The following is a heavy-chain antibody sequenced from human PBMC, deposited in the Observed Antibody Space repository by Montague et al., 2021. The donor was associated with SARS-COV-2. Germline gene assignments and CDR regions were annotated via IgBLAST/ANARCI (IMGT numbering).Heavy chain of an antibody. CDR1: GGSIGTNY. J-gene: IGHJ5*02. CDR2: AYHNGRT. D-gene: IGHD2-2*01. CDR3: ARSRFVVVPAAMSFGHSYFDP. Sequence: SETLSLTCSVSGGSIGTNYWSWIRQPPGGGPEWIGYAYHNGRTNYNPSLRGRVTMSLDTSKNQFSLNVTSVTAADTAVYHCARSRFVVVPAAMSFGHSYFDPWGQGRLVTVSS. V-gene: IGHV4-59*01.